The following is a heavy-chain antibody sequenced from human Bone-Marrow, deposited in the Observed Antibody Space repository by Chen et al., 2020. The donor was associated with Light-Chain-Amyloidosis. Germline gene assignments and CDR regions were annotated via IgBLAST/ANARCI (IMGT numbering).Heavy chain of an antibody. D-gene: IGHD3-3*01. CDR1: GGTFSTYA. CDR3: AREGRSGNSNPFDY. J-gene: IGHJ4*02. V-gene: IGHV1-69*01. CDR2: ITPMFATA. Sequence: QVQLVQSGAEVKKPGSSVKVSCKASGGTFSTYAFSWVRQAPGQGLEWMEGITPMFATAHYTQNFQGRVTITADESTSTTYMELRSLRFEDTAIYYCAREGRSGNSNPFDYWGQGTLVTVSS.